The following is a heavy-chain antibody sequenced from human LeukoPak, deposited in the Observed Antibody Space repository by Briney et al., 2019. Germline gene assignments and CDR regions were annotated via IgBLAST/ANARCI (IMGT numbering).Heavy chain of an antibody. Sequence: GESLKISCKGSGYSFTTSWIGWVRQMPGKGLEWMGIIYPGDSDTRYSPSFQGQVTISADKSISTAFLQWSSLKASDTAMYYCARRSSRPYWYFDLWGRGTLVTVSS. CDR2: IYPGDSDT. J-gene: IGHJ2*01. CDR1: GYSFTTSW. CDR3: ARRSSRPYWYFDL. V-gene: IGHV5-51*01.